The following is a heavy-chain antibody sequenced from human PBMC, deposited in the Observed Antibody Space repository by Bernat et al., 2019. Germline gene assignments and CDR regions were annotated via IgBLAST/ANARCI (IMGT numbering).Heavy chain of an antibody. CDR2: IDTNTGNP. CDR3: ARSTKDKSGFFDH. D-gene: IGHD5-12*01. CDR1: GYTFTDYA. Sequence: QVQLVQSGAEVKKPGSSVKVSCKASGYTFTDYALNWVRQAPGQGLEWMGWIDTNTGNPTYAQGFTGRFVFSLDTSVSTTYLQISSLKAEDTAVFYCARSTKDKSGFFDHWGQGTLATVSS. V-gene: IGHV7-4-1*02. J-gene: IGHJ4*02.